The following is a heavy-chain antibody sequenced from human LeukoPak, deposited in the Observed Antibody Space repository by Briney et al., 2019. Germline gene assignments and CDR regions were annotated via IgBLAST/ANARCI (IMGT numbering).Heavy chain of an antibody. D-gene: IGHD3-10*01. CDR2: IYYSGST. V-gene: IGHV4-59*01. CDR1: GGSISGYY. Sequence: SETLSVTCTVSGGSISGYYWSWIRQPPGKGLEWIAYIYYSGSTNYNPSLKSRVTISIDTSKNQFSLRLSSVTAADTAVYYCAREISGTFDHWSQGTLVTVSS. CDR3: AREISGTFDH. J-gene: IGHJ4*02.